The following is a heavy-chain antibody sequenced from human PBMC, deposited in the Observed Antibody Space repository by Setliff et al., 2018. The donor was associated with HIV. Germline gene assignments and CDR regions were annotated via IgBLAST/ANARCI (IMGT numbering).Heavy chain of an antibody. J-gene: IGHJ5*02. Sequence: SETLSLTCTVSGDSISGHYWSWIRQPAVKGLEWIGRIYPSGSTNYNPSLKSRVTMSVDTSKNQFSLKLSSVTAADTAVYYCASGSYTRGLYAWGQGMLVTVSS. CDR2: IYPSGST. D-gene: IGHD2-2*01. CDR3: ASGSYTRGLYA. CDR1: GDSISGHY. V-gene: IGHV4-4*07.